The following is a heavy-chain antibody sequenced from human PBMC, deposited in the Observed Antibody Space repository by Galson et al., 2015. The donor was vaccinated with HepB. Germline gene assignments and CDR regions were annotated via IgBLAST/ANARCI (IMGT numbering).Heavy chain of an antibody. D-gene: IGHD6-13*01. J-gene: IGHJ2*01. Sequence: SLRLSCAASGFTFSSYAVNWVRQVPGKGLVWVSRISPDGSSANYADSVRGRFTISRDNAKNTVYLQTNSLREEDTAVYYCARPAVVHIAILYYSYFDLCGRGNMVAVSS. V-gene: IGHV3-74*01. CDR2: ISPDGSSA. CDR3: ARPAVVHIAILYYSYFDL. CDR1: GFTFSSYA.